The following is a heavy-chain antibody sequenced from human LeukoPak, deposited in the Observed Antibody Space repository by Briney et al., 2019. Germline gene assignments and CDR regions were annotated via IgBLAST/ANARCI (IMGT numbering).Heavy chain of an antibody. D-gene: IGHD1-26*01. V-gene: IGHV3-33*01. CDR2: IWYDGSNK. CDR3: ARAVGPFDY. Sequence: PGGALRLSCVASGFPFSTYGMHWVRQAPGRGLEWVAVIWYDGSNKYYADPMKGRFTISRDNSKNTLYLQMNSLRAEDTAVYYCARAVGPFDYWGQGTLVTVSS. CDR1: GFPFSTYG. J-gene: IGHJ4*02.